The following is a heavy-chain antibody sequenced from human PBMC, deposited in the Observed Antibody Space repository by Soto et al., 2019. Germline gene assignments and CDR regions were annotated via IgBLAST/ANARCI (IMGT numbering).Heavy chain of an antibody. Sequence: QVQLQQWGAGLLKPSETLSLTCAVYGGSFSGYYWSWIRQPPGKGLEWIGEINHSGSTNYNPSLKSRVTISVDTSKNQFSLKLSSVAAADTAVYYCARAGTPGHDAFDIWGQGTMVTVSS. CDR2: INHSGST. D-gene: IGHD1-1*01. CDR3: ARAGTPGHDAFDI. CDR1: GGSFSGYY. V-gene: IGHV4-34*01. J-gene: IGHJ3*02.